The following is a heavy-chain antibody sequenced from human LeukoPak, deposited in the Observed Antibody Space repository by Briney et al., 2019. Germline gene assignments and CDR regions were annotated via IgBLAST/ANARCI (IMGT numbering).Heavy chain of an antibody. CDR2: INPNSGGT. V-gene: IGHV1-2*02. D-gene: IGHD5-12*01. Sequence: GASVKVSCKASGYTFTGHYMHWVRQAPGQGLEWMGWINPNSGGTNYAQKFQGRVTMTRDTSIRTAYMELSRLRSDDTAIYHCAREGVDIVATVYFYYYAMDAWGQGTTVTVSS. CDR3: AREGVDIVATVYFYYYAMDA. CDR1: GYTFTGHY. J-gene: IGHJ6*02.